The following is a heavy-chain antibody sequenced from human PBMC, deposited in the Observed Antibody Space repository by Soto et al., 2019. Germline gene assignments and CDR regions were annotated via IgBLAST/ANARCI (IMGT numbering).Heavy chain of an antibody. Sequence: QVQLQESGPTLVKPSETLSLTCTVSGGSIRSYCWTWIRQPPGEGLDWIGCICNSGTTNYNPSRKSRVAISIDTQKNQFSLQLSSVTVADTAFYYCAGVGSIVVATRRLMDVWGKGTTVTVSS. CDR1: GGSIRSYC. CDR2: ICNSGTT. V-gene: IGHV4-59*03. D-gene: IGHD3-22*01. J-gene: IGHJ6*03. CDR3: AGVGSIVVATRRLMDV.